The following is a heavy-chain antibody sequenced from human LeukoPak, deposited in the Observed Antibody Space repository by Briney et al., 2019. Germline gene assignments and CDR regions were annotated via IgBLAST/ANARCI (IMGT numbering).Heavy chain of an antibody. V-gene: IGHV4-38-2*02. CDR2: IYYSGTT. Sequence: SETLSLTCTVSGDSISKGYYWAWIRQPPGKGLEWIGNIYYSGTTHYSSSLKSRLTIFVDTSKNQFSLKLSSVTAADTALYYCARQYLYYFDYWGQGTLVTVSS. CDR1: GDSISKGYY. D-gene: IGHD2-15*01. CDR3: ARQYLYYFDY. J-gene: IGHJ4*02.